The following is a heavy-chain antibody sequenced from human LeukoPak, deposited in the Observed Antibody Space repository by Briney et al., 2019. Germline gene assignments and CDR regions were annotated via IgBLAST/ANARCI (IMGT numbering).Heavy chain of an antibody. CDR1: GFTFNKYW. V-gene: IGHV3-7*01. Sequence: GGSLRLSCAASGFTFNKYWLTWVRQAPGKGLEWVAHINKDNSQIYYVDSVEGRFTITRDNAKNSLHLQMSSLRAEDTTIYYCRRGYYYSGTYYLSFFDYWGQGTLVTVSS. D-gene: IGHD3-10*01. CDR2: INKDNSQI. J-gene: IGHJ4*02. CDR3: RRGYYYSGTYYLSFFDY.